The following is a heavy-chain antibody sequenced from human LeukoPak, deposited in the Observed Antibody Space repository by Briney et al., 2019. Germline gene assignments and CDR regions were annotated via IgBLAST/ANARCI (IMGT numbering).Heavy chain of an antibody. Sequence: GGSLRLSCAASGFTFSSYSMNWVRQAPGKGLEWVSSISSSSSYIYYADSVKGRFTISRDNAKNSLYVQMNSLRAEDTAVYYCARDSRIQLWLRPFDYWGQGTLVTVSS. V-gene: IGHV3-21*01. CDR3: ARDSRIQLWLRPFDY. D-gene: IGHD5-18*01. J-gene: IGHJ4*02. CDR2: ISSSSSYI. CDR1: GFTFSSYS.